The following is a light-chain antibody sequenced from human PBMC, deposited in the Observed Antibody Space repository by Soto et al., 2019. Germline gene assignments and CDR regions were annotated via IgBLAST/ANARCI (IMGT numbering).Light chain of an antibody. V-gene: IGLV4-69*01. Sequence: QSVLTQSPSASASLGASVKLTCTLSSGHSSYAIAWHQQQPEKGPRYLMKLNSDGSHSKGDGIPDRFSGSSSGAERYLTISSLRSEDEADYYCQTWGTGIRVVFGGGTQLTVL. J-gene: IGLJ2*01. CDR3: QTWGTGIRVV. CDR1: SGHSSYA. CDR2: LNSDGSH.